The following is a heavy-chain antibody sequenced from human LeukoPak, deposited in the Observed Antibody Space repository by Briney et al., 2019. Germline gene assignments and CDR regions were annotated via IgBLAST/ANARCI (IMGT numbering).Heavy chain of an antibody. J-gene: IGHJ5*02. V-gene: IGHV3-53*01. CDR2: IYSGGST. Sequence: GGSLRLSCAASGFTVSSNYMSWVRQAPGKGLEWVSVIYSGGSTYYADSVKGRFTISRDNSKNTLYLQMNSLRAEDTAVYYCARDQWGAGAGFDAWGQGTLVSVSS. CDR3: ARDQWGAGAGFDA. CDR1: GFTVSSNY. D-gene: IGHD1-26*01.